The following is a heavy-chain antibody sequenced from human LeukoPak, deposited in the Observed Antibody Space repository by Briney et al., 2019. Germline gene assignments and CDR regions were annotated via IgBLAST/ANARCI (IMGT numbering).Heavy chain of an antibody. J-gene: IGHJ4*02. CDR3: AKARAIVVVTAFQN. Sequence: GGSLRLSCAVSGFTFSSYAMSWVRQAPGKGLEWVSAISGSGGSTYYADSVKGRFTISRDNSKNTLYLQMNSLRAEDTAVYYCAKARAIVVVTAFQNWGQGTLVTVSS. D-gene: IGHD2-21*02. CDR1: GFTFSSYA. CDR2: ISGSGGST. V-gene: IGHV3-23*01.